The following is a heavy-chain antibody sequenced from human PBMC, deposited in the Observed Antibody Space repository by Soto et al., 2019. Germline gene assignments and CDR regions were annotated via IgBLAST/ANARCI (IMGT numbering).Heavy chain of an antibody. CDR2: IYYTGST. Sequence: SETLSLTCTVSGGSSSGYYWNWIRQSPEKRLEWIGYIYYTGSTKYNPSLESRVTISLDTSKNQFSLKLRSLTAADTAVYYCARDTMFRGDRPFDYWGRGALVTVSS. J-gene: IGHJ4*02. CDR1: GGSSSGYY. CDR3: ARDTMFRGDRPFDY. V-gene: IGHV4-59*01. D-gene: IGHD3-10*01.